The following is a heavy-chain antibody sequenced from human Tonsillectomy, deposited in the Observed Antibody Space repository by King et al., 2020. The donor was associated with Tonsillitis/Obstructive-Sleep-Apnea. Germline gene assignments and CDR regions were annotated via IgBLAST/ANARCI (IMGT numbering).Heavy chain of an antibody. Sequence: QLVQSGAEAKKPGESLKSSCKGSDYTFIMFWIAWVRQMPWKGLECMGIIYPIDSHTSYSPSFRGQVTISVDTSISTAYLQWSSLKASDTAMYYCAIGTSGYYSWFDPWGQGTLVTVSS. CDR1: DYTFIMFW. D-gene: IGHD3-3*01. V-gene: IGHV5-51*01. J-gene: IGHJ5*02. CDR3: AIGTSGYYSWFDP. CDR2: IYPIDSHT.